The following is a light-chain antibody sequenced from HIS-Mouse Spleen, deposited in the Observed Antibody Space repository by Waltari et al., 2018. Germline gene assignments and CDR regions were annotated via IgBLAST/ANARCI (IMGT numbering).Light chain of an antibody. CDR2: EGS. CDR3: CSYAGSSTYVV. CDR1: SSDVVSSNL. J-gene: IGLJ2*01. Sequence: QSALTQPAPVSGAPGQPLTISCPGTSSDVVSSNLVSWYQQHPGKAPKLMIYEGSKRPSGVSNRFSGSKSGNTASLTISGLQAEDEADYYCCSYAGSSTYVVFGGGTKLTVL. V-gene: IGLV2-23*01.